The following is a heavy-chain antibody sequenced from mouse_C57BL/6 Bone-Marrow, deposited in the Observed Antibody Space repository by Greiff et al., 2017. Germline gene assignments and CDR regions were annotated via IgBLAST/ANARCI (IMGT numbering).Heavy chain of an antibody. V-gene: IGHV1-82*01. CDR2: IYPGDGDT. CDR1: GYAFSSSW. CDR3: ARYDGYPWFAY. J-gene: IGHJ3*01. Sequence: VQLQQSGPELVKPGASVKISCKASGYAFSSSWMNWVKQRPGKGLEWIGRIYPGDGDTNYNGKFQGKSTLTADKSSSTAYMQLSSLTSAYSAVYFCARYDGYPWFAYWGQGTLFTVSA. D-gene: IGHD2-3*01.